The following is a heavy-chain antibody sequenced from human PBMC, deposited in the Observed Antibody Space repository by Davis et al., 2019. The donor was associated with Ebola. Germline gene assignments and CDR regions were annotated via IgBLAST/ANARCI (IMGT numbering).Heavy chain of an antibody. D-gene: IGHD4-17*01. CDR2: ISGSGGST. CDR3: AKTMGRTTVNYYYYYGMDV. Sequence: GESLKISCAASGFTFSSYAMSWVRQAPGKGLEWVSAISGSGGSTYYADSVKGRFTISRDNSKNTLYLQMNSLRVEDTAVYYCAKTMGRTTVNYYYYYGMDVWGQGTTVTVSS. V-gene: IGHV3-23*01. CDR1: GFTFSSYA. J-gene: IGHJ6*02.